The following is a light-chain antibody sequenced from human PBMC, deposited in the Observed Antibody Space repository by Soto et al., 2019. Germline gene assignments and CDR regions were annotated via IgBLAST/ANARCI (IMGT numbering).Light chain of an antibody. CDR2: VAS. CDR3: QQYNVWPLT. CDR1: QSVNSN. V-gene: IGKV3-15*01. J-gene: IGKJ4*01. Sequence: EIVMTQSPVTLSVSPGDRATLSCRASQSVNSNLAWYQQKPGQTPKHLIYVASTRATGIPARFSGSGSGTEFTRTIGSLQSEDFAVYYCQQYNVWPLTFGGGTKVEFK.